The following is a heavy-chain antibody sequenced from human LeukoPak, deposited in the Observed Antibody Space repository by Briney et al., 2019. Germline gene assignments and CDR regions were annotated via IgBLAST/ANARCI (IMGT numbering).Heavy chain of an antibody. V-gene: IGHV3-30*02. D-gene: IGHD3-9*01. CDR3: VRDFEWGFDH. CDR1: GFTFTNHG. Sequence: GGSLRLSCAAFGFTFTNHGMHWVRQAPGKGLEWVAFIRNVGNNKYHADSVKGRFTISRDNSKSTQYLQMNSLRAEDTALYYCVRDFEWGFDHWGQGTLVTVSS. CDR2: IRNVGNNK. J-gene: IGHJ4*02.